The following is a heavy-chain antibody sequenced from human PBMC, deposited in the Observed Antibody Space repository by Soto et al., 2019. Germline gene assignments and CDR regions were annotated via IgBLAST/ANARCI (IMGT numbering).Heavy chain of an antibody. CDR3: ARSYYYDSSGYLIDY. J-gene: IGHJ4*02. V-gene: IGHV2-70*16. Sequence: TLSLTCTVSGGSISSYYWSWIRQPPGKALEWLARIDWDDDKFYSTSLKTRLTISKDTSKNRVVLTMTNMDPVDTATYYCARSYYYDSSGYLIDYWGQGTLVTVSS. CDR2: IDWDDDK. D-gene: IGHD3-22*01. CDR1: GGSISSYYW.